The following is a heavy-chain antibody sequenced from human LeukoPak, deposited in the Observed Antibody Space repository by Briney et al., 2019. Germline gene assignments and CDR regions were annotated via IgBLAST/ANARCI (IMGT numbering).Heavy chain of an antibody. Sequence: PSQTLSLTCAVSGDSISSVTYYWSWIRQHQGKDLEWIGYIDYRGDTWYNPSLNSRLIMSIDTSTNQFSLKLNSVTAADTAVYYCARRLYRGYRSFDYWGQGTLVTVSS. D-gene: IGHD5-12*01. J-gene: IGHJ4*02. CDR1: GDSISSVTYY. CDR2: IDYRGDT. V-gene: IGHV4-31*11. CDR3: ARRLYRGYRSFDY.